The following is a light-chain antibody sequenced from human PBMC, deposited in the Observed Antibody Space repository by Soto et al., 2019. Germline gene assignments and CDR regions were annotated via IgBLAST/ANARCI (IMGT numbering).Light chain of an antibody. Sequence: QSVLTQPASVSGSPGQSITISCTGTSSDVGGYNYVSWYQQHPGKAPKLMIYDVSNRPSGVSNRFSGSKSGNTASLTISGLQAEDEADYYCSSHTSRSTPLYVFGTGTKVTVL. V-gene: IGLV2-14*01. CDR3: SSHTSRSTPLYV. CDR1: SSDVGGYNY. J-gene: IGLJ1*01. CDR2: DVS.